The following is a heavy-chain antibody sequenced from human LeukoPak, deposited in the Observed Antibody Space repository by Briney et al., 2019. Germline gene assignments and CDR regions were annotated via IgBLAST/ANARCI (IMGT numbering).Heavy chain of an antibody. Sequence: PGGSLRLSCAASGFTFSTHWMDWVRQAQGKWLVWVSRINSDGSSVSYADSVKGRFAISRENGKKTMYLQMNSLRAEDTAVYYCERGVQVWTTRDTSGGAELGYWGQGTLVTVSS. CDR3: ERGVQVWTTRDTSGGAELGY. V-gene: IGHV3-74*01. CDR2: INSDGSSV. J-gene: IGHJ4*02. CDR1: GFTFSTHW. D-gene: IGHD5-18*01.